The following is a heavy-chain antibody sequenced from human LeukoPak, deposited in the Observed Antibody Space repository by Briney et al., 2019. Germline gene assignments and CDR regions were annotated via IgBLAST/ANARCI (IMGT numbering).Heavy chain of an antibody. V-gene: IGHV3-48*03. CDR3: ARGGYYYDSSGYYSFFDY. J-gene: IGHJ4*02. CDR1: GFTFSSYE. CDR2: ISSSGSTI. D-gene: IGHD3-22*01. Sequence: PGGSLRLSCAASGFTFSSYEMNWVRQAPGKGLEWVSYISSSGSTIYYADFVKGRFTISRDNAKNSLYLQMNSLRAEDTAVYYCARGGYYYDSSGYYSFFDYWGQGTLVTVSS.